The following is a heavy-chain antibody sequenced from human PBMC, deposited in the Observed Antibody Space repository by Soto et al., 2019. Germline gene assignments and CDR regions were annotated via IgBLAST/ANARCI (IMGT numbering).Heavy chain of an antibody. Sequence: QVQLRESGPGLVKPSETLSLTCTVTGGPVSSATYYWSWIRQTPGKGLEWLGYVYDSAAANYNPPLRSRLTISLETSKNQFSLRLTSVTAADTAVYYCARDTRVSIDSWGQGTLVTVSS. CDR3: ARDTRVSIDS. CDR2: VYDSAAA. J-gene: IGHJ4*02. CDR1: GGPVSSATYY. D-gene: IGHD2-15*01. V-gene: IGHV4-61*01.